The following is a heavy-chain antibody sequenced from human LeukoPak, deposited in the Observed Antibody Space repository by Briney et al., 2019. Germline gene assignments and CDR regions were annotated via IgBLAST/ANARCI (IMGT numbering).Heavy chain of an antibody. D-gene: IGHD5-18*01. CDR2: IYHSGST. CDR3: ARDPDTAYVNY. Sequence: PSETLSLTCTVSGYSIRSGYYWGWIRQPPGKGLEWIGSIYHSGSTYYNPSLKSRVTISVDTSKNQFSLKLSSVTAADTAVYYCARDPDTAYVNYWGQGTLVTVSS. CDR1: GYSIRSGYY. V-gene: IGHV4-38-2*02. J-gene: IGHJ4*02.